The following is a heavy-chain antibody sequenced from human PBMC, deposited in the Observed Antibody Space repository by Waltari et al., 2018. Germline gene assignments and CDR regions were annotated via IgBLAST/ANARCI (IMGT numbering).Heavy chain of an antibody. D-gene: IGHD2-21*02. CDR1: GFTVSSNY. V-gene: IGHV3-53*02. Sequence: EVQLVETGGGLIQPGGSLRLSCAASGFTVSSNYMSWVRQAPGKGLEWVSVIYSGGSTYYADSVKGRFTISRDNSKNTLYLQMNSLRAEDTAVYYCARGDRVVTPDDAFDIWGQGTMVTVSS. CDR3: ARGDRVVTPDDAFDI. J-gene: IGHJ3*02. CDR2: IYSGGST.